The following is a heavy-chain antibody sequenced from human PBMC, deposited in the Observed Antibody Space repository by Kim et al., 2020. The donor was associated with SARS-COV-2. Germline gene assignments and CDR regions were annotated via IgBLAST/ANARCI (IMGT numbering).Heavy chain of an antibody. CDR3: GEVMTAICSDGMDV. D-gene: IGHD2-21*02. CDR1: GFTFRNYW. Sequence: GGSLRLSCAASGFTFRNYWMHWVRQAPGKGLEWVSRIYNDGTRTTYADSVKGRFTISRDNAKNTLFLQMNSLRAEDTAVYYCGEVMTAICSDGMDVWGQGTTVTVSS. CDR2: IYNDGTRT. V-gene: IGHV3-74*01. J-gene: IGHJ6*02.